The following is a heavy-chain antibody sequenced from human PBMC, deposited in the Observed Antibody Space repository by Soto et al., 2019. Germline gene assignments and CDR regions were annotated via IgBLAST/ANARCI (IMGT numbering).Heavy chain of an antibody. CDR1: GGSISSYY. V-gene: IGHV4-59*01. D-gene: IGHD5-18*01. CDR3: ARVGYSYGLNFDY. CDR2: IYYSGST. Sequence: KASETLSLTCTVSGGSISSYYWSWIRQPPGKGLEWIGYIYYSGSTNYNPSLKSRVTISVDTSKNQFSLKLSSVTAADTAVYYCARVGYSYGLNFDYWGQGTLVTVSS. J-gene: IGHJ4*02.